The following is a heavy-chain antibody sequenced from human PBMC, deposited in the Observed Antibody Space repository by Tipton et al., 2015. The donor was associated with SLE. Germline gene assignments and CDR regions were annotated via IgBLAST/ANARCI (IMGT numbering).Heavy chain of an antibody. J-gene: IGHJ2*01. CDR2: IYTNGST. CDR3: ARGSDGEYVRYFDV. D-gene: IGHD4-17*01. V-gene: IGHV4-4*07. CDR1: GGSISSYY. Sequence: TLSLTCTVSGGSISSYYWSWVRQPAGQGLEWIGCIYTNGSTNYNPSLKSRVTMSVDTSKNQSSLKLSSVTAADTAVYYCARGSDGEYVRYFDVWGPGTLVTVSS.